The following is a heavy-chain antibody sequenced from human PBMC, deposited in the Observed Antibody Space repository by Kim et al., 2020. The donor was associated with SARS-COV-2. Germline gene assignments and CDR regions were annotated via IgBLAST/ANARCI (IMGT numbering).Heavy chain of an antibody. J-gene: IGHJ4*02. D-gene: IGHD3-22*01. Sequence: SETLSLTCAVYGGSFSGYYGSWIRQPPGRGLEWIGEINHSGSTNYIPSLKSRVTISLDTSKNQFSLKLNSVTAADTAVYYCARGLGYSDSSGYYAYWGQG. V-gene: IGHV4-34*01. CDR3: ARGLGYSDSSGYYAY. CDR1: GGSFSGYY. CDR2: INHSGST.